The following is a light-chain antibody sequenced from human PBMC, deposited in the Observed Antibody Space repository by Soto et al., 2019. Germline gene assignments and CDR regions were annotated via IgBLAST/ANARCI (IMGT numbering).Light chain of an antibody. CDR3: QQYDSSST. J-gene: IGKJ4*02. Sequence: IHMTHSPSTLSASVLYRVTITFRASQNIRSWLAWYQQKPGKAPRLLIYKASSLESGVPSRFSGSGSGTEFTLTISSLQPDDSATYYCQQYDSSSTFGGGTKVDIK. CDR2: KAS. V-gene: IGKV1-5*03. CDR1: QNIRSW.